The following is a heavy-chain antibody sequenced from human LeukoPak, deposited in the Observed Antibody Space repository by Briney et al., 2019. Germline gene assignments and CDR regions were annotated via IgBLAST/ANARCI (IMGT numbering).Heavy chain of an antibody. CDR2: IHYSDT. CDR1: GGSISSGGYS. D-gene: IGHD5-12*01. CDR3: ASQSGGYAY. J-gene: IGHJ4*02. Sequence: SETLSLTCAVSGGSISSGGYSWSWIRQPPGKGLEWIGYIHYSDTYYNPSLRSRVTILVDTSKNQFSLKLSSVTAADTAVYYCASQSGGYAYWGQGTLVTVSS. V-gene: IGHV4-30-4*07.